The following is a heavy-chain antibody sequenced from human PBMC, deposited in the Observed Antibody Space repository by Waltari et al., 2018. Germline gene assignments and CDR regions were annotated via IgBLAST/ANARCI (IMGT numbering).Heavy chain of an antibody. CDR1: GFTFSSYA. D-gene: IGHD1-26*01. Sequence: EVRLVESGGGLVKPGGSLRLSCAASGFTFSSYAMNWVRQAPGKGREWGAGLSASGSRTFYAASVKGRFTISRDNSNNTLYAQMTSLTPEDTATDYCAMSLTVLVRADHWGQGTLVAVSS. J-gene: IGHJ4*02. CDR3: AMSLTVLVRADH. V-gene: IGHV3-23*04. CDR2: LSASGSRT.